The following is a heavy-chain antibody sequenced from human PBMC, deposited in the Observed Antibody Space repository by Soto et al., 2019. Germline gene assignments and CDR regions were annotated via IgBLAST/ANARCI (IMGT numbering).Heavy chain of an antibody. CDR2: ISGSGGSK. D-gene: IGHD3-9*01. J-gene: IGHJ4*02. V-gene: IGHV3-23*01. CDR1: GFTFSSHA. CDR3: AKVEDPYSYDILTGYDY. Sequence: PGGSLRLSCAASGFTFSSHAMSWVRQAPGKGLEWVSAISGSGGSKYYADSVKGRFTISRDNSKNTLYLQMNSLRAEDTAVYYCAKVEDPYSYDILTGYDYWGQGTLVTVSS.